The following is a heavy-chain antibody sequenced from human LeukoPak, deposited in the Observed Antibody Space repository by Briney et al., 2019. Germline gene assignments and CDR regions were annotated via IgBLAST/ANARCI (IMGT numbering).Heavy chain of an antibody. CDR2: IVVGSGNT. V-gene: IGHV1-58*02. CDR1: GFTFTSSA. J-gene: IGHJ4*02. D-gene: IGHD6-6*01. CDR3: AREYSSSSSYFDY. Sequence: GASVKVSCKASGFTFTSSAMQWVRQARGQRLEWIGWIVVGSGNTNYAQKFQERVTITRDMSTSTAYMELSSLRSEDTAVYYCAREYSSSSSYFDYWGQGTLVTVSS.